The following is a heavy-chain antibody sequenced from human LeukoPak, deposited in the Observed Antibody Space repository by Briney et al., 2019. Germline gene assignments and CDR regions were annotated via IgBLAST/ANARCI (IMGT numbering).Heavy chain of an antibody. CDR2: IYYSGST. J-gene: IGHJ4*02. CDR3: ARGGSSGWSPIDY. V-gene: IGHV4-39*01. D-gene: IGHD6-19*01. Sequence: ASETLSLTCSVSGASISSSSYYWGWIRQPPGKGLEWIGSIYYSGSTFYNPSLKSRVTMSVDTSKNQFSLKLSSVTAADTAVYYCARGGSSGWSPIDYWGQGTLVTVSS. CDR1: GASISSSSYY.